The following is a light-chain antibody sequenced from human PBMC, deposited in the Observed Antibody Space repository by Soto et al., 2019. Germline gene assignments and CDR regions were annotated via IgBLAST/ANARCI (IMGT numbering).Light chain of an antibody. J-gene: IGLJ1*01. CDR1: SSDVGSYNL. CDR3: CSYAGSSTPLYV. V-gene: IGLV2-23*01. Sequence: QSALTQPASVSGSPGQSITISCTGTSSDVGSYNLVSWYQQHPGKAPKLMIYEGSKRPSGVSNRFSGSKSGNTASLTISGLPAEDEADYYCCSYAGSSTPLYVFGTGTKVTVL. CDR2: EGS.